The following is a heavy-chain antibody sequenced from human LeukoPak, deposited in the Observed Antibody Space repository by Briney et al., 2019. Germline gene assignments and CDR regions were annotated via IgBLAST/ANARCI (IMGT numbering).Heavy chain of an antibody. CDR1: GYRFTTYW. CDR3: ARHEGSGSYYSY. CDR2: ISPDDSDI. J-gene: IGHJ4*02. Sequence: GESLKISCKGSGYRFTTYWIAWVRQMPGRGLEWMGIISPDDSDIRYSPSFQGHVTISADKSISTAYLQWSSLQASDTAMYYCARHEGSGSYYSYWGQGTLVTGSS. D-gene: IGHD1-26*01. V-gene: IGHV5-51*01.